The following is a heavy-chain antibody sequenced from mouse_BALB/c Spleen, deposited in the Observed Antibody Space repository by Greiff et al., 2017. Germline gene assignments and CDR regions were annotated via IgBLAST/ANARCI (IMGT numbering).Heavy chain of an antibody. CDR1: GFTFSSYT. V-gene: IGHV5-6-4*01. J-gene: IGHJ3*01. Sequence: EVQGVESGGGLVKPGGSLKLSCAASGFTFSSYTMSWVRQTPEKRLEWVATISSGGSYTYYPDSVKGRFTISRDNAKNTLYLQMSSLKSEDTAMYYCTRDYRYFAYWGQGTLVTVSA. D-gene: IGHD2-14*01. CDR2: ISSGGSYT. CDR3: TRDYRYFAY.